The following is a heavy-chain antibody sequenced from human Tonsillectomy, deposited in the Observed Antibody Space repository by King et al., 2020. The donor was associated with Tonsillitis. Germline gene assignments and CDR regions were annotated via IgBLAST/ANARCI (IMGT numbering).Heavy chain of an antibody. Sequence: QLVQSGAEVKKPGSSVKVSCKASGGTFISHAISWVRQAPGQGLEWMGGIIPIIGTANYAQKFQGRVTITADESTSTAHMELSSRRSEDTAVYFCASPYCISTSCYAWFDPWGQGTLVTVSS. CDR1: GGTFISHA. CDR3: ASPYCISTSCYAWFDP. V-gene: IGHV1-69*01. D-gene: IGHD2-2*01. CDR2: IIPIIGTA. J-gene: IGHJ5*02.